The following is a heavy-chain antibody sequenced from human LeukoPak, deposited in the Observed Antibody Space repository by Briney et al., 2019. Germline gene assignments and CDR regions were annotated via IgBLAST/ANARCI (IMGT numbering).Heavy chain of an antibody. Sequence: GGSLRLTCAASGFAFDDYGMSWVRQAPGKGLEWVSGINWNGGSIGYADSVKGRFTISRDNAKNSLYLQINSLRAEDTALYYCARADKDGYGFFGFDYWGQGTLVTVSS. D-gene: IGHD5-18*01. CDR3: ARADKDGYGFFGFDY. V-gene: IGHV3-20*04. CDR1: GFAFDDYG. J-gene: IGHJ4*02. CDR2: INWNGGSI.